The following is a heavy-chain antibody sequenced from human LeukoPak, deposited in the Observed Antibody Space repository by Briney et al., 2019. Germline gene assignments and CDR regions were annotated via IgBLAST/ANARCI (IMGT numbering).Heavy chain of an antibody. Sequence: PGGSLRLSCAASGFTFSNSWMSWVRQAPGKGLEWVANIKQDGSIQFYADSVKGRFTISRDNAKNSLYLQMNSLRAEDTAVFHCVRMTWVEGGMQWYFDHWGQGTLVTVSS. V-gene: IGHV3-7*01. D-gene: IGHD6-19*01. J-gene: IGHJ4*02. CDR3: VRMTWVEGGMQWYFDH. CDR1: GFTFSNSW. CDR2: IKQDGSIQ.